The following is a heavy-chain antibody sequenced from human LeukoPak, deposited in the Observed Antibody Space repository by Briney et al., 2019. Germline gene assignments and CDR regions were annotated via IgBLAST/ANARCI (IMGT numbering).Heavy chain of an antibody. V-gene: IGHV3-21*01. Sequence: KPGGSLRLSCAASGFTFSSYSMNWVRQAPGKGLEWVSSITSSSSYMFYADSVKGRFTISRDNARNSLYLQMNSLRVEDTAVYYCARFRQNAFDFWGQGTMVTVSS. CDR1: GFTFSSYS. CDR2: ITSSSSYM. CDR3: ARFRQNAFDF. J-gene: IGHJ3*01.